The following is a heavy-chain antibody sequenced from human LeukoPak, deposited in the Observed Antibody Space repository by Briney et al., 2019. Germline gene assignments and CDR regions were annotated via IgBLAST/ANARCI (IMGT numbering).Heavy chain of an antibody. CDR2: ISGSGGST. CDR1: GFTFSSYA. Sequence: GGSLRLSCAASGFTFSSYAMSWVRQAPGKGLEWVSAISGSGGSTYYADSVKGRFTISRDNSKNTLYLQMNSLRAEDTAVYYCVKTYYYDSSGYYLPSSWAFDIWGQGTMVTVSS. CDR3: VKTYYYDSSGYYLPSSWAFDI. D-gene: IGHD3-22*01. V-gene: IGHV3-23*01. J-gene: IGHJ3*02.